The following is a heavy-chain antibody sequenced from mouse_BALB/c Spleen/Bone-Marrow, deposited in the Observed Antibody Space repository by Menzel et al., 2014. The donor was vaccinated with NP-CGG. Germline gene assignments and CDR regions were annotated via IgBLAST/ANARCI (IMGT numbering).Heavy chain of an antibody. CDR1: GYTFTDYA. J-gene: IGHJ3*01. CDR2: ISTYSGNT. D-gene: IGHD2-1*01. V-gene: IGHV1-67*01. CDR3: ASPIYYGNYEGFAY. Sequence: VQLVESGPELVRPGVSVKISCKGSGYTFTDYAMHWVKQSHAKSLEWIGVISTYSGNTNYNQKFKGKATMTVDESSSTAYMELARLTSEDSAIYYCASPIYYGNYEGFAYWGQGTLVTVSA.